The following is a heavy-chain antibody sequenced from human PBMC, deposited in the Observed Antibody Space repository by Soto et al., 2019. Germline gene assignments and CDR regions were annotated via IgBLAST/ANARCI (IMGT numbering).Heavy chain of an antibody. V-gene: IGHV3-21*01. CDR3: ARQSGLEWLYYYYYYYMDV. CDR2: ISSSSSYI. D-gene: IGHD3-3*01. J-gene: IGHJ6*03. CDR1: GFTFSSYA. Sequence: GGSLRLSCAASGFTFSSYAMSWVRQAPGKGLEWVSAISSSSSYIYYADSVKGRFTISRDNAKNSLYLQMNSLRAEDTAVYYCARQSGLEWLYYYYYYYMDVWGKGTTVTVSS.